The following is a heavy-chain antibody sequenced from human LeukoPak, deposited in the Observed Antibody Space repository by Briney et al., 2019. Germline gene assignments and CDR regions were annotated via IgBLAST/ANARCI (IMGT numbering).Heavy chain of an antibody. V-gene: IGHV4-31*03. CDR2: IYYSGST. D-gene: IGHD6-6*01. CDR3: ARGGKEQLVDTLPHFDY. Sequence: PSQTLSLTCTVSGGSISSGGYYWSWIRQHPGKGLEWIGYIYYSGSTYYNPSLKSRVTISVDTSKNQFSLKLSSVTAADMAVYYCARGGKEQLVDTLPHFDYWGQGTLVTVSS. CDR1: GGSISSGGYY. J-gene: IGHJ4*02.